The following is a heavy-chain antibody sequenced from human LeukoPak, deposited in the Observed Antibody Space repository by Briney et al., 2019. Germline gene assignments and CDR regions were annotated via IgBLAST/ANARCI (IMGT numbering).Heavy chain of an antibody. Sequence: ASVTVSCKASGYTFTSYDINWVRQATGQGLEWMGWTNPNSGNTGYAQKFQGRVTMTRNTSISTVYMELSSLRSEDTAVYYCAGEVGATIGIDYWGQGTLVTVSS. V-gene: IGHV1-8*01. D-gene: IGHD1-26*01. CDR3: AGEVGATIGIDY. CDR1: GYTFTSYD. CDR2: TNPNSGNT. J-gene: IGHJ4*02.